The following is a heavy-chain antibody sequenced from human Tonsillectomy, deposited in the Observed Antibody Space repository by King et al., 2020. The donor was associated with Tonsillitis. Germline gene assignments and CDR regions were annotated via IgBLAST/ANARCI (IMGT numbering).Heavy chain of an antibody. CDR1: GGSISSSSYY. D-gene: IGHD3-10*01. J-gene: IGHJ6*02. V-gene: IGHV4-39*01. CDR2: IYYSGST. Sequence: QLQESGPGLVKPSETLSLTCTVSGGSISSSSYYWGWIRQPPGKGLEWIGSIYYSGSTYYNPSLKSRVTISVDTSKNQFSLKLSSVTAADTAVYYCAGLAAAVELWFGGGDVWGQGTTVTVSS. CDR3: AGLAAAVELWFGGGDV.